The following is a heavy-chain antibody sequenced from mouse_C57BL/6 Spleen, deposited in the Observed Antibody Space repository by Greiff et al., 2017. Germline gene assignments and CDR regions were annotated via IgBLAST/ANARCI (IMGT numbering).Heavy chain of an antibody. CDR2: IYWDDDK. CDR3: ARKGIYYDYVGAMDY. Sequence: QVQLKESGPGILQSSQTLSLTCSFSGFSLSTSGMGVSWIRQPSGKGLEWLAHIYWDDDKRYNPSLKSRLTISKDTSRNQVFLKITSVDTADTATYYCARKGIYYDYVGAMDYWGQGTSVTVSS. J-gene: IGHJ4*01. CDR1: GFSLSTSGMG. V-gene: IGHV8-12*01. D-gene: IGHD2-4*01.